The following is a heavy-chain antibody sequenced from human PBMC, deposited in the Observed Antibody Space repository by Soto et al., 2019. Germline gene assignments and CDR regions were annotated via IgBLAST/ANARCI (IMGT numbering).Heavy chain of an antibody. J-gene: IGHJ4*02. CDR3: ARGGEYSSSSGQYYFDY. Sequence: ASVKVSCKASGYTFTGYYMHWVRQAPGQGLEWMGWINPNSGGTNYAQKFQGWVTMTRDTSISTAYMELSRLRSDDTAVYYCARGGEYSSSSGQYYFDYWGQGTLVTVSS. CDR1: GYTFTGYY. CDR2: INPNSGGT. D-gene: IGHD6-6*01. V-gene: IGHV1-2*04.